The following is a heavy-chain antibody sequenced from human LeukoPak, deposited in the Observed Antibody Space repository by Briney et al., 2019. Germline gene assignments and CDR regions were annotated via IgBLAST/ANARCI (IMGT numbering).Heavy chain of an antibody. D-gene: IGHD6-13*01. CDR3: AFLGSSWYY. CDR1: GFTVSSNY. Sequence: PGGSLRLSCAASGFTVSSNYMSWVRQAPGKGLEWVSAISGSGGSTYYADSVKGRFTISRDNSKNTLYLQMNSLRAEDTAVYYCAFLGSSWYYWGQGTLVTVSS. J-gene: IGHJ4*02. V-gene: IGHV3-23*01. CDR2: ISGSGGST.